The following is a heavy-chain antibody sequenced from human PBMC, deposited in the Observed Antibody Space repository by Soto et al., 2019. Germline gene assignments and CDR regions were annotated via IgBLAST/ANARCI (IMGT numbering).Heavy chain of an antibody. CDR3: ARVLGGYCSGGSCYRYFQH. V-gene: IGHV4-31*03. CDR1: GGSISSGGYY. D-gene: IGHD2-15*01. Sequence: NPSETLSLTCTVSGGSISSGGYYWSWIRQHPGKGLEWIGYIYYSGSTYYNPSLKSRVTISVDTSKNQFSLKLSSVTAADTAVYYCARVLGGYCSGGSCYRYFQHWGQGTLVTVSS. J-gene: IGHJ1*01. CDR2: IYYSGST.